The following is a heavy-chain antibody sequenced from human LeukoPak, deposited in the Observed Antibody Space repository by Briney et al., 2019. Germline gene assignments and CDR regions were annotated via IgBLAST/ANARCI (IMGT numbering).Heavy chain of an antibody. CDR3: ARDYSSGRYKWLDP. CDR1: GGSISSYY. V-gene: IGHV4-59*01. Sequence: SETLSLTCTVSGGSISSYYWSWVRQPPGKGLEWIGYIYYSGSTNYNPSLKSRVTISVDTSKNQFSLKLSSVTAADTAVYYCARDYSSGRYKWLDPWGQGTLVTVSS. D-gene: IGHD6-19*01. CDR2: IYYSGST. J-gene: IGHJ5*02.